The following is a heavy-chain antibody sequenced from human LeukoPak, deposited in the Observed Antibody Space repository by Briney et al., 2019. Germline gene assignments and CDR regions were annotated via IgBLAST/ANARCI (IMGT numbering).Heavy chain of an antibody. CDR3: ARDRAEHNWTYHTLFDY. Sequence: GGSLRLSCTASGFTFRDYWMHWIRQTPREGPVWVSRINGDETSRAYADSMEGRFTISRDNAKNTLYLQIDSLRAEDSAIYYCARDRAEHNWTYHTLFDYWGQGTPVTVSS. D-gene: IGHD1-7*01. V-gene: IGHV3-74*01. J-gene: IGHJ4*02. CDR2: INGDETSR. CDR1: GFTFRDYW.